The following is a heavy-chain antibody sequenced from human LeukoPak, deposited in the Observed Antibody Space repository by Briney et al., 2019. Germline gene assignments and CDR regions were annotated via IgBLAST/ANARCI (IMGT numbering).Heavy chain of an antibody. CDR2: ISYDGSNK. CDR3: AKRTVWFGTQAPDDAFDI. Sequence: GGSLRLSCAASGFTFSSYGMHWVRQAPGKGLEWVAVISYDGSNKYYADSVKGRFTISRDNSKNTLYLQMNSLRAEDTAVYYCAKRTVWFGTQAPDDAFDIWGQGTMVTVSS. CDR1: GFTFSSYG. V-gene: IGHV3-30*18. J-gene: IGHJ3*02. D-gene: IGHD3-10*01.